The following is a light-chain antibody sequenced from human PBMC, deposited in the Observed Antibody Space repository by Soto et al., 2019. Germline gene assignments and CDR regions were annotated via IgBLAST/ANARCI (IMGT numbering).Light chain of an antibody. CDR1: QSVSSN. CDR3: QQYNNWPRT. Sequence: EILMTQSPATLSVSPGERATLSCGASQSVSSNLAWYQQKPGKAPRLLIYGASTRATGIPARFSGSGSGTELTITISSLQSEDFAVYYCQQYNNWPRTFGQGTKVDIK. CDR2: GAS. J-gene: IGKJ1*01. V-gene: IGKV3-15*01.